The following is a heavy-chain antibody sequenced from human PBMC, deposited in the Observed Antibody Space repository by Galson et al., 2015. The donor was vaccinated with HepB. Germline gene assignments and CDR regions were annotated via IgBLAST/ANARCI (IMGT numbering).Heavy chain of an antibody. Sequence: SLRLSCAASGFTFSSSGIHWVRQASGKGLEWVGHIRSKANEYETAYAVSLKGTISIARDDSKNTAYLHMNRLKTEDTAVYYCTKLGDLSGYSSSWGQGTLVTVSS. V-gene: IGHV3-73*01. CDR2: IRSKANEYET. D-gene: IGHD6-13*01. CDR3: TKLGDLSGYSSS. J-gene: IGHJ4*02. CDR1: GFTFSSSG.